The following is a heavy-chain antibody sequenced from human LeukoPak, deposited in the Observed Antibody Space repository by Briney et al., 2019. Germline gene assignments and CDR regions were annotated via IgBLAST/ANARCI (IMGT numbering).Heavy chain of an antibody. D-gene: IGHD3-22*01. CDR2: FYYSGST. Sequence: SETLSLTCTVSGGSISSGDYYWSWIRQPPGKCLEWLGYFYYSGSTYYNPSLKSRVTISVDTSKNQFSLKLSSVTAADTAVYYCARPYYYDSRIDPWGQGTLVTVSS. CDR1: GGSISSGDYY. J-gene: IGHJ5*02. CDR3: ARPYYYDSRIDP. V-gene: IGHV4-30-4*01.